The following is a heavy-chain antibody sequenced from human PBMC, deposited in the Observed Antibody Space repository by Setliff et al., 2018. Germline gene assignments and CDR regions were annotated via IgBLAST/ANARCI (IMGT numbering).Heavy chain of an antibody. CDR2: INPEASEK. V-gene: IGHV3-7*01. CDR1: GFTFDNCW. Sequence: GGSLRLSCAASGFTFDNCWVSWVRQAPGKGLEWLASINPEASEKYYVDSVKGRFTISRDNAKNSLSLQMNSLRTDDTAVYYCVGAXXCSYWGQGTLVTVSS. CDR3: VGAXXCSY. J-gene: IGHJ4*02. D-gene: IGHD3-10*02.